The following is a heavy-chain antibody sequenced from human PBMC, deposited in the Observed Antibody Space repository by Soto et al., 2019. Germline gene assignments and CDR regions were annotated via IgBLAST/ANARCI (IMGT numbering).Heavy chain of an antibody. CDR2: IRSKANSYAT. V-gene: IGHV3-73*01. D-gene: IGHD2-21*02. CDR3: TRPGGGDRPLNDY. CDR1: GFTFSGSA. Sequence: EVQLVESGGGLVQPGGSLKLSCAASGFTFSGSAMHWVRQASGKGLEWVGRIRSKANSYATAYAASVKGRFTISRDDAKNTAYLQMNSRKTEDTSVYYCTRPGGGDRPLNDYRGQGTLVTVSS. J-gene: IGHJ4*02.